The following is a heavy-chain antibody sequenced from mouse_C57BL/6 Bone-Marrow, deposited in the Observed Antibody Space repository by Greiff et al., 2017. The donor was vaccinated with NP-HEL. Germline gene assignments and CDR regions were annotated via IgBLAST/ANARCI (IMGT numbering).Heavy chain of an antibody. D-gene: IGHD1-1*01. CDR2: FHPYNDDT. CDR1: GYTFTTYP. CDR3: ARRSNFDDAMYY. Sequence: QVQLQQSGAELVKPGASVKMSCKASGYTFTTYPIEWMKQSHGKCLEWIGNFHPYNDDTKYNEKFKGKATLTVDKSSSTVYLDLSRLTSDDSAAYDCARRSNFDDAMYYWGQGPSVTVS. V-gene: IGHV1-47*01. J-gene: IGHJ4*01.